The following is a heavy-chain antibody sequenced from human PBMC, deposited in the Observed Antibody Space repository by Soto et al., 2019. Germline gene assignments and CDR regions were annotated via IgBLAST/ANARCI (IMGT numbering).Heavy chain of an antibody. Sequence: ASVKVSCKASGYRIADYTIHWVRQAPGHGLEWMGWIAAGNGNTRFSQKFQGRLTITWDTPANIAYMELSSLRSEDTSLYYCARDFGSPSSPFDYWGQGTLVTVSS. J-gene: IGHJ4*02. V-gene: IGHV1-3*01. CDR3: ARDFGSPSSPFDY. CDR1: GYRIADYT. D-gene: IGHD6-6*01. CDR2: IAAGNGNT.